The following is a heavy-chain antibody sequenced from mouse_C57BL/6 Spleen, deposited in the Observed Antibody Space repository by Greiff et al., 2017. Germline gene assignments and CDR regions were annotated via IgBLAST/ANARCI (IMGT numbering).Heavy chain of an antibody. CDR2: ILPGSGST. CDR3: ARRGRNYAMDC. J-gene: IGHJ4*01. CDR1: GYTFTGYW. V-gene: IGHV1-9*01. Sequence: VQVVESGAELMKPGASVKLSCKATGYTFTGYWIAWVKQRPGHGLEWIGEILPGSGSTNYNEKFKGKATFTGDTSPNTAYMQLSSLTTEDSAIYYGARRGRNYAMDCWGQGTSVTVSS.